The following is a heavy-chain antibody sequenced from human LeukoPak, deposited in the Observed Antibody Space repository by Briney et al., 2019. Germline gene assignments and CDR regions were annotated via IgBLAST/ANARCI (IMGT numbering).Heavy chain of an antibody. CDR2: IYTSGST. Sequence: SETLSLTCTVSGGSISSYDWGWIRQPPGKGLEWIGYIYTSGSTNYNTSLKSRVTISVDTSKNQFSLKLSSVTAADTAVYYCARHGRRDGYNYYYYYYMDVWGKGTTVTVSS. J-gene: IGHJ6*03. D-gene: IGHD5-24*01. CDR3: ARHGRRDGYNYYYYYYMDV. V-gene: IGHV4-4*09. CDR1: GGSISSYD.